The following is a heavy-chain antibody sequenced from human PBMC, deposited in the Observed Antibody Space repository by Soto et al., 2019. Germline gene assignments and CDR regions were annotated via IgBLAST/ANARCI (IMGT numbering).Heavy chain of an antibody. D-gene: IGHD2-21*02. CDR3: AAPYCGGDCPPVASYYGMDV. Sequence: PGESLKISCKHSGFNFPTFWIAWVRQMPGKGLEWMGTIYPDDSYTNYGPSFQGHVTISADKSISTAYLQWSSLKASDTAMYYCAAPYCGGDCPPVASYYGMDVWGQGTTVTVSS. CDR1: GFNFPTFW. J-gene: IGHJ6*02. CDR2: IYPDDSYT. V-gene: IGHV5-10-1*01.